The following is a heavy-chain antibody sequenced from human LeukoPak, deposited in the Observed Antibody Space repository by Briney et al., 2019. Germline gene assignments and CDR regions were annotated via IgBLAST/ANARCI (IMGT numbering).Heavy chain of an antibody. CDR2: IKQDGSEK. D-gene: IGHD3-10*01. CDR3: ASLVRGVPPFDY. Sequence: PGGSLRLSCAASGFTFSSYWMSWVRQAPGKGLEWVANIKQDGSEKYYADSVKGRFTISRDNAKNTLYLQMNSLRAEDTAVYYCASLVRGVPPFDYWGQGTLVTVSS. J-gene: IGHJ4*02. CDR1: GFTFSSYW. V-gene: IGHV3-7*01.